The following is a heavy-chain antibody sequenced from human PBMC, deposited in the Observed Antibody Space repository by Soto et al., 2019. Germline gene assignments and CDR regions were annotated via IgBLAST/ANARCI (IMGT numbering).Heavy chain of an antibody. D-gene: IGHD3-9*01. CDR2: INPSGGST. CDR3: ARDLLVLRYFDWSTAEHDGGFDP. V-gene: IGHV1-46*03. CDR1: GYTFTSYY. Sequence: ASVKVSCKASGYTFTSYYMHWVRQAPGQGLEWMGIINPSGGSTSYAQKFQGRVTMTRDTSTSTVYMELSSLRSEDTAVYYCARDLLVLRYFDWSTAEHDGGFDPWGQGTLVTVSS. J-gene: IGHJ5*02.